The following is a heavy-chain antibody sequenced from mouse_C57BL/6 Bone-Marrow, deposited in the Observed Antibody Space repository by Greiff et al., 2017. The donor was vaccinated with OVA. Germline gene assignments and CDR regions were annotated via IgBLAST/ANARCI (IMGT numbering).Heavy chain of an antibody. J-gene: IGHJ4*01. D-gene: IGHD1-1*02. CDR3: GRGRWAMDY. CDR1: GFTFSDYY. V-gene: IGHV5-16*01. Sequence: EVMLVESEGGLVQPGSSMKLSCTASGFTFSDYYMAWVRQVPEKGLEWVANFNYDGSSTYYLDSLKSRFIISRDDAKNILYLQMSSLKSEDAATYYGGRGRWAMDYWGQGTSVTVSS. CDR2: FNYDGSST.